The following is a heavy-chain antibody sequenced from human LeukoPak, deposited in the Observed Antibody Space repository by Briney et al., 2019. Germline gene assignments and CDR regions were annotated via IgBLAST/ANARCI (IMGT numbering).Heavy chain of an antibody. D-gene: IGHD6-19*01. CDR3: AGGRIAVAGTDY. J-gene: IGHJ4*02. CDR1: GGSISNYY. V-gene: IGHV4-59*08. Sequence: ETLSLTCTVSGGSISNYYWSWIRQPPWKGLEWIGYIYYSGSTNYNPSLKSRVTISVDTSKNQFSLKLSSVTAADTAFYYCAGGRIAVAGTDYWGQGTLVTVSS. CDR2: IYYSGST.